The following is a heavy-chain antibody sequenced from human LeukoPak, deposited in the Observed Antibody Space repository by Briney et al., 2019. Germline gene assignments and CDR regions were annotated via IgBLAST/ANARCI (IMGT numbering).Heavy chain of an antibody. D-gene: IGHD1-26*01. CDR2: INRSGSA. CDR3: ARHLGVTALYSYQYMDV. J-gene: IGHJ6*03. V-gene: IGHV4-34*01. CDR1: GGSFSGYY. Sequence: PSETLSLTCAVYGGSFSGYYWVWIRQTPGKGLEWIGEINRSGSANYDPSLKSRVSISVDTSKNQFSLKLTSVTAADTAVYYCARHLGVTALYSYQYMDVWGKGTAVTVSS.